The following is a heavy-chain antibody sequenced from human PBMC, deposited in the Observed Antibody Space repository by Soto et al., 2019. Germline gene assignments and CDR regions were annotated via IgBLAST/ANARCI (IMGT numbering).Heavy chain of an antibody. CDR3: AREYGDWYFDL. V-gene: IGHV4-31*03. Sequence: QVQLQESGPGLVKPSQTLSLTCTVSGGSITNGDYYWSWIRQHPGKGLECIGYIYYSGSTYYNPSLKSRVTMSVDTSKNKFSLKVTSVTVADTAVYYCAREYGDWYFDLWGRGTLVTVSS. D-gene: IGHD4-17*01. CDR2: IYYSGST. J-gene: IGHJ2*01. CDR1: GGSITNGDYY.